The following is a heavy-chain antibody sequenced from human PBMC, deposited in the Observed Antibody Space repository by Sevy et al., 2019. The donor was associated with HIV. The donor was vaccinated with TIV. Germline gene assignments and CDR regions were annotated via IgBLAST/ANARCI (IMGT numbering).Heavy chain of an antibody. CDR2: IKRDGSEK. D-gene: IGHD2-2*01. Sequence: GGSLRLSCAASGFIVSSNYMTWVRQAPGKGLEWVAHIKRDGSEKYYVDSVKGRFTISRDNAKNSLYLQMNSLRAEDTAVYYCARDCSSTTCLWGMDVWGQGTTVTVSS. J-gene: IGHJ6*02. CDR3: ARDCSSTTCLWGMDV. V-gene: IGHV3-7*03. CDR1: GFIVSSNY.